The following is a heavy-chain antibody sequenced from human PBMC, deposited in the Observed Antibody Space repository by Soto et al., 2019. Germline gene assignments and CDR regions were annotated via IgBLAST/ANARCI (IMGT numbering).Heavy chain of an antibody. CDR2: INPTSGGT. D-gene: IGHD4-17*01. V-gene: IGHV1-2*02. CDR1: GYTFAAYY. J-gene: IGHJ4*02. CDR3: ARDPDYGDYCGYCFDS. Sequence: QVQLVQSGAEVKKPGASVKVSCKTSGYTFAAYYIHWIRQAPGQGLEWMGWINPTSGGTVYAQNFQDRVTMTRDTSISTAYMELRRLNSDDTAVYYCARDPDYGDYCGYCFDSWGQGTPVTVSS.